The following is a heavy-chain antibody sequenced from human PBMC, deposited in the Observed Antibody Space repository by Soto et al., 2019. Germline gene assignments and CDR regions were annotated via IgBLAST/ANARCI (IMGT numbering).Heavy chain of an antibody. D-gene: IGHD3-10*01. CDR1: GGSISGYY. Sequence: PSETLSLTATVSGGSISGYYWSWIRQPPGKGLEWIGYIYYAGSTNYNPSLKSRVTMSVDTSKNQFSLELTSVTAADTAVYYFARHGSGGRAFDIWGPGTMVTVSS. CDR2: IYYAGST. CDR3: ARHGSGGRAFDI. J-gene: IGHJ3*02. V-gene: IGHV4-59*08.